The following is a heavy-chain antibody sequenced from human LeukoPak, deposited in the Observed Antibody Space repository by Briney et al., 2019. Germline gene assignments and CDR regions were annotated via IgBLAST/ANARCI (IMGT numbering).Heavy chain of an antibody. CDR3: ATAYSGYYTYYFDY. V-gene: IGHV3-48*03. CDR2: ISTGGSII. Sequence: GGSLRLSCAASGFTFSTYEMNWVRQAPGKGLEWVSYISTGGSIIYYADSVMGRFTISRDNAQNSLYLQMNSLRAEDTAVYYCATAYSGYYTYYFDYWGQGTLVTVSS. CDR1: GFTFSTYE. D-gene: IGHD3-22*01. J-gene: IGHJ4*02.